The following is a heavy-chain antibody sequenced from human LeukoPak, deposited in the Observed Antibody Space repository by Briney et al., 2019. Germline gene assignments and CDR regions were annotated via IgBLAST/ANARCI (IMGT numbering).Heavy chain of an antibody. V-gene: IGHV4-38-2*02. CDR3: ARTYYGDNWFDP. J-gene: IGHJ5*02. CDR2: IYHSGST. D-gene: IGHD3-10*01. CDR1: GYSISSGYY. Sequence: SETLSLTCTVSGYSISSGYYWGWIRPPPGKGLEWIGNIYHSGSTYYNPSLKSRVIISVDTTKNQFSLNMRSVTAADTAVYYCARTYYGDNWFDPWGQGTLVTVSS.